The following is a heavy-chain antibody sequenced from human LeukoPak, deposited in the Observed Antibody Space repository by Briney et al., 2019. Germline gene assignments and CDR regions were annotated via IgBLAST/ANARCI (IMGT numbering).Heavy chain of an antibody. CDR3: ARGVLTGYYGDFDY. J-gene: IGHJ4*02. CDR2: IYYSGT. V-gene: IGHV4-31*03. D-gene: IGHD3-9*01. Sequence: SETLSLTCTVSGASVSSGGYYWSWIRQHPGKGLEWIGYIYYSGTYDNPSLKSRVTISVDTSKNQFSLNLSSVTAADTAVYYCARGVLTGYYGDFDYWGQGTLVTVSS. CDR1: GASVSSGGYY.